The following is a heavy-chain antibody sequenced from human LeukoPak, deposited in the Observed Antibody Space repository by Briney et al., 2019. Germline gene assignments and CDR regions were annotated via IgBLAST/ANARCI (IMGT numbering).Heavy chain of an antibody. CDR1: GYTFTSYY. D-gene: IGHD3-10*01. CDR3: ARDAITMVRGVIPELNWFDP. Sequence: ASVKVSCKASGYTFTSYYMHWVRQAPGQGLEWMGIINPSGGSTSYAQKFQGRVTMTRDMSTSTVYMELSSLRSEDTAVYYCARDAITMVRGVIPELNWFDPWGQGTLVTVSS. V-gene: IGHV1-46*01. CDR2: INPSGGST. J-gene: IGHJ5*02.